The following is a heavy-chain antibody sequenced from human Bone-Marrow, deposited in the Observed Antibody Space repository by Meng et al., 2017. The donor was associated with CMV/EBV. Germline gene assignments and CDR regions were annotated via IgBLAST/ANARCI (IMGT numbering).Heavy chain of an antibody. J-gene: IGHJ6*02. CDR2: IYYSGST. D-gene: IGHD3-9*01. CDR1: GGSISSGGYY. CDR3: ARDERLAIFPPEGMDV. V-gene: IGHV4-31*03. Sequence: LRLSCTVSGGSISSGGYYWSWIRQHPGKGLEWIGYIYYSGSTYYNPSLKSRVTISVDTSKNQFSLKLSSVTAADTAVYSCARDERLAIFPPEGMDVWGQGTTVTVSS.